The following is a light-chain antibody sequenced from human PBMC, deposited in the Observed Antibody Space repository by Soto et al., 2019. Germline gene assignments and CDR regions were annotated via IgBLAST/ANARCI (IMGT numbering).Light chain of an antibody. J-gene: IGKJ1*01. CDR3: QQYGSSPWT. CDR1: QSVSSSY. Sequence: EIVLTQSPGTLSLSPGERATLSCRASQSVSSSYLAWYQQKPGQAPRLLIYGASSRATGIPDRFSGSGSGTDFTLTISRREPEAFAVYYCQQYGSSPWTFGQGTQVEIK. CDR2: GAS. V-gene: IGKV3-20*01.